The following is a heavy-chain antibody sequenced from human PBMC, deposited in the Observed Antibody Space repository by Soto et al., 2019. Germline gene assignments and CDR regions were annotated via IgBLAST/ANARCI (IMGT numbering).Heavy chain of an antibody. Sequence: GGSLRLSCAASGFTFSSYAMHWVRQAPGKGLEWVAVISYDGSNKYYADSVKGRFTISRDNSKNTLYLQMNSLRDEDTAVYYCARESTEYDYVWGSPSNSAFDIWGQGTLVTV. V-gene: IGHV3-30-3*01. CDR1: GFTFSSYA. J-gene: IGHJ3*02. CDR3: ARESTEYDYVWGSPSNSAFDI. CDR2: ISYDGSNK. D-gene: IGHD3-16*01.